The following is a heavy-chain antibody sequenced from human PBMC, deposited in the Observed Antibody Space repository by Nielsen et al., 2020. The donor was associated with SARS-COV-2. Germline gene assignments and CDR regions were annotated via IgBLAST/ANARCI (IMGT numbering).Heavy chain of an antibody. CDR2: ISAYNGNT. CDR3: ARDYYLNPGGSGQAGY. D-gene: IGHD3-22*01. J-gene: IGHJ4*02. CDR1: GYTFTSYG. V-gene: IGHV1-18*04. Sequence: ASVKVSCKASGYTFTSYGISWVRQAPGQGLEWMGWISAYNGNTNYAQKLQGRVTMTTDTSTSTAYMELRSLRSDDTAVYYCARDYYLNPGGSGQAGYWGQGTLVTVSS.